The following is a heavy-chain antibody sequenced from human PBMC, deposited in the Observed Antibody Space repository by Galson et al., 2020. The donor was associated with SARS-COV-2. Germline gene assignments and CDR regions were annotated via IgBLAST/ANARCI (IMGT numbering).Heavy chain of an antibody. D-gene: IGHD2-8*02. CDR2: INQRGST. CDR3: AGGLEGLYDTGRFFGIGVFFYYAMDV. Sequence: PSETLSLTCAVYGGSFSGYSWSWIRQPPGKGLEWIGEINQRGSTSYNPSLKSRVTMSVDTSKHQFSLKLNSVTAADTGVYYCAGGLEGLYDTGRFFGIGVFFYYAMDVWGQGTTVTVSS. V-gene: IGHV4-34*01. CDR1: GGSFSGYS. J-gene: IGHJ6*02.